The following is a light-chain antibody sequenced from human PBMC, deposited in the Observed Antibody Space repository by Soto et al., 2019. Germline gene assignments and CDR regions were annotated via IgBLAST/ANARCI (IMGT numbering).Light chain of an antibody. J-gene: IGKJ1*01. CDR2: GAS. V-gene: IGKV3-15*01. CDR1: QSVSSD. CDR3: QQCYNWPKWT. Sequence: EIVMTQSPATPSVSPGERATLSCRASQSVSSDLAWYQQKPGQAPRLLIYGASIRANGFPDRISGSRSGTELTLTISSLPSEDFAVYACQQCYNWPKWTFGQGTKVDIK.